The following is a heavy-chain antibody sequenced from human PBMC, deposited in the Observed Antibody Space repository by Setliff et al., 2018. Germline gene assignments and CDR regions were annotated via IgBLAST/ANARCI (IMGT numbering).Heavy chain of an antibody. CDR2: IIPMYGTA. J-gene: IGHJ4*02. Sequence: SVKVSCKASGGTFSSYGISWVRQAPGQGLEWMGGIIPMYGTANYAQKFQGRVTLTRDTSASTAYMELSSLRSEDTAVYYCARAPTYYDSSGYYLDYWGQGTLVTVSS. D-gene: IGHD3-22*01. CDR1: GGTFSSYG. CDR3: ARAPTYYDSSGYYLDY. V-gene: IGHV1-69*05.